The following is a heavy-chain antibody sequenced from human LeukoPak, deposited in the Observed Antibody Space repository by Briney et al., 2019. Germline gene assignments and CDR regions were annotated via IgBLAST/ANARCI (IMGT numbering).Heavy chain of an antibody. CDR3: ASGGELGAFDI. D-gene: IGHD3-16*01. CDR2: ITSMFGTA. CDR1: GYTFTSYD. Sequence: SVKVSCKASGYTFTSYDINWVRQATGQGLEWMGKITSMFGTANYAQKFQGRVTITTDESTSTAYMELSSLRFEDTAVYYCASGGELGAFDIWGQGTMVTVAS. J-gene: IGHJ3*02. V-gene: IGHV1-69*05.